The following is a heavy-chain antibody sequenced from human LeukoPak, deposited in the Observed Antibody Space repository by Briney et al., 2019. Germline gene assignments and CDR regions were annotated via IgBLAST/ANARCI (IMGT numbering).Heavy chain of an antibody. Sequence: GGSLRLSCAASGFSFSSYNMNWVRQAPGKGLEWISYISSTRPTIYYADSVKGRFTTSRDNGRNSLYLQMNSLRADDTAVYYCARKPITGTTLGPFDMWGQGTMVTVSS. V-gene: IGHV3-48*01. D-gene: IGHD1-7*01. CDR3: ARKPITGTTLGPFDM. CDR1: GFSFSSYN. J-gene: IGHJ3*02. CDR2: ISSTRPTI.